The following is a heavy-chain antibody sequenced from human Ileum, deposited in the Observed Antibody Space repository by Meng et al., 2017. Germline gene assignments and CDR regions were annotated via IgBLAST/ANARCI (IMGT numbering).Heavy chain of an antibody. CDR1: RACFRSSCCY. CDR3: TRERSWSDFGYFDD. CDR2: VYYNGVT. Sequence: QVRLRVTAPVLAVPSETLLLSCTVSRACFRSSCCYWSWIRQSAGKGLEWSGYVYYNGVTNYNPSLRSRITTSIDTSKNQFSLKLSSVTAADTALYYCTRERSWSDFGYFDDWGRGTLVTVSS. J-gene: IGHJ4*02. V-gene: IGHV4-61*01. D-gene: IGHD1-26*01.